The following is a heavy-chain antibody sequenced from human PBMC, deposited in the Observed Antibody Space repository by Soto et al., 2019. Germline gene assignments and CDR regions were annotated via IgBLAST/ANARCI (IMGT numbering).Heavy chain of an antibody. CDR1: GFTFSSYG. Sequence: QMQLVESGGGVVQPGRSLRLSCAASGFTFSSYGMHWVRQAPGKGLEWVAVIWYDGSNKYYADSVKGRFTISRDNSKNTLYLQMNSLRAEDTAVYYCARSSLRYYFDYWGQGTLVTVSS. V-gene: IGHV3-33*01. D-gene: IGHD6-6*01. CDR2: IWYDGSNK. CDR3: ARSSLRYYFDY. J-gene: IGHJ4*02.